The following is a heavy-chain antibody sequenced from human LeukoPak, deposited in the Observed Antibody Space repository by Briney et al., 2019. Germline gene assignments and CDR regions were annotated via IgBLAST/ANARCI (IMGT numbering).Heavy chain of an antibody. CDR3: ARAVYHNSASWYFDL. V-gene: IGHV4-4*07. CDR1: GGSIGNYY. J-gene: IGHJ2*01. CDR2: IYSGST. Sequence: SETLSLTCTVSGGSIGNYYWSWIRQPAGNRLEWIGRIYSGSTNYSPSFESRVTISADTSKKQFSLKMRSVTAADTALYYCARAVYHNSASWYFDLWGRGTLVTVSS. D-gene: IGHD3-22*01.